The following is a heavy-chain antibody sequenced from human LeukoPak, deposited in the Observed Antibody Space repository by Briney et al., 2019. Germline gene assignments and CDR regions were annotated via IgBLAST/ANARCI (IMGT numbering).Heavy chain of an antibody. Sequence: PSETLSLTCTVSGGSISRSSYYWGWIRQTPGKGPEWIGSIYYGGSTYYNPSLKSRVTISVDTSKNQFSLKLSSVTATDTAVYYCATHPYSNGNNDYNMDVWGQGTTVTVSS. V-gene: IGHV4-39*01. CDR2: IYYGGST. CDR1: GGSISRSSYY. CDR3: ATHPYSNGNNDYNMDV. D-gene: IGHD6-19*01. J-gene: IGHJ6*03.